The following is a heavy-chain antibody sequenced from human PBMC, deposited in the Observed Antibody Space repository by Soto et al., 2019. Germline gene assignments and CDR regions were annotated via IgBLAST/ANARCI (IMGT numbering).Heavy chain of an antibody. CDR2: IIPLLDVT. CDR3: ARDSGTVCYGDS. V-gene: IGHV1-69*08. D-gene: IGHD3-10*01. J-gene: IGHJ4*02. Sequence: QVQLVQSGAEVKKPGSSVKVSCKASGGTFSTYTINWVRQAPGQGLEWMGRIIPLLDVTNNAQRFQGRVTITPDKYTSTVYMELTNLTSQDTAVYYCARDSGTVCYGDSWGQGTLVTVSS. CDR1: GGTFSTYT.